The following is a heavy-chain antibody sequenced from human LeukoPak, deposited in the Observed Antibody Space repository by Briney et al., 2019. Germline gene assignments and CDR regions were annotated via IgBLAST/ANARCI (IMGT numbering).Heavy chain of an antibody. J-gene: IGHJ4*02. Sequence: GGSLRLSCAASGFTFSSYWMHWVRQAPGKGLEWVSAISGSGGSTYYADSVKGRFTISRDNSKNTLYLQMNSLRAEDTAVYYCAKVAQYYYDSSGSYYFDYWGQGTLVTVSS. CDR2: ISGSGGST. V-gene: IGHV3-23*01. CDR3: AKVAQYYYDSSGSYYFDY. D-gene: IGHD3-22*01. CDR1: GFTFSSYW.